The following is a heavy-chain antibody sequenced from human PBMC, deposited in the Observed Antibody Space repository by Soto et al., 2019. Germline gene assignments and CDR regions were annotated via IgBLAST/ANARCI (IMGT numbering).Heavy chain of an antibody. D-gene: IGHD4-17*01. Sequence: PSETLSLTCTVSGGSISSYYWWSWVRQPPGKGLEWIGEIYHSGSTKYNPSLKSRVTISVDKSNNQFSLKLRSVTAADTAVYYCARDQTTVTTDAAAFDIWGQGTMVTVSS. CDR3: ARDQTTVTTDAAAFDI. V-gene: IGHV4-4*02. J-gene: IGHJ3*02. CDR1: GGSISSYYW. CDR2: IYHSGST.